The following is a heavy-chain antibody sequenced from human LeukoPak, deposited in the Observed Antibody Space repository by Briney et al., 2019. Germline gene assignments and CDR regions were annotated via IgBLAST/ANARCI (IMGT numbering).Heavy chain of an antibody. D-gene: IGHD6-19*01. Sequence: GGSLRLSCEPSGFTFSDYAMSWVRQAPGKGLEWVSVIGDSGTRTYYADSVKGRFTISRDNSKNTLNLQVNSLRGEDTAVYYCARTRMIAVAGNHFDYWGQGTLVTVSS. CDR3: ARTRMIAVAGNHFDY. CDR2: IGDSGTRT. V-gene: IGHV3-23*01. J-gene: IGHJ4*02. CDR1: GFTFSDYA.